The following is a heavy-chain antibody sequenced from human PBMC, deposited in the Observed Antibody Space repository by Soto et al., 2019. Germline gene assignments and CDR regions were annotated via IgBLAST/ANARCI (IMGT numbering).Heavy chain of an antibody. CDR2: IYYSGST. Sequence: PSETLSLTCTVSDGSISNFYWSWIRQPPGKGLEWIGYIYYSGSTNYNPSLKSRVTISVDTSKNQFSLKLSSVTAADTAVYYCARGRDYYGMDVWGQGTTVTVSS. J-gene: IGHJ6*02. CDR3: ARGRDYYGMDV. D-gene: IGHD3-10*01. CDR1: DGSISNFY. V-gene: IGHV4-59*01.